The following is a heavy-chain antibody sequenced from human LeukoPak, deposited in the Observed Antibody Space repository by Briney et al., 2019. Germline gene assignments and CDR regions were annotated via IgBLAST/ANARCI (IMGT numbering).Heavy chain of an antibody. V-gene: IGHV4-38-2*02. CDR2: INHSGST. CDR1: GYSISSGYY. D-gene: IGHD3-3*01. J-gene: IGHJ4*02. CDR3: AGRGLRFLEWPWGY. Sequence: PSETLSLTCSVSGYSISSGYYWSWIRQPPGKGLEWIGEINHSGSTNYNPSLKSRVTISVDTSKNQFSLKLSSVTAADTAVYYCAGRGLRFLEWPWGYWGQGTLVTVSS.